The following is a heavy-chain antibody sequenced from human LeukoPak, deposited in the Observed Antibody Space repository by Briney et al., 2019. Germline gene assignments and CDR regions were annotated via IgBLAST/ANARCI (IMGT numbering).Heavy chain of an antibody. J-gene: IGHJ3*02. D-gene: IGHD5-18*01. V-gene: IGHV1-69*01. Sequence: SVKFSCKASRGTFSSYAIRWVRQAPGQGLEWRGGNIPIFGSANYAQKFQGRVTITADESTSTAYMELSSLRNEDTAVYYCARDHTRYSYGPYEAFDIWGQGTMVTVSS. CDR2: NIPIFGSA. CDR1: RGTFSSYA. CDR3: ARDHTRYSYGPYEAFDI.